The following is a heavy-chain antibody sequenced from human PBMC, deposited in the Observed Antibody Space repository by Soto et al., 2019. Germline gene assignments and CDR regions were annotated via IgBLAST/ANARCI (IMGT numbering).Heavy chain of an antibody. D-gene: IGHD5-18*01. CDR3: ARSGYSYGPNPLLY. J-gene: IGHJ4*02. Sequence: SETLSLTCTVSGGSISSGGYYWSWIRQHPGRGLEWIGYIYYSGSTYYNPSLKSRVTISVDTSKNQFSLKLSSVTAADTAVYYCARSGYSYGPNPLLYWGQGTLVTVSS. CDR2: IYYSGST. CDR1: GGSISSGGYY. V-gene: IGHV4-31*03.